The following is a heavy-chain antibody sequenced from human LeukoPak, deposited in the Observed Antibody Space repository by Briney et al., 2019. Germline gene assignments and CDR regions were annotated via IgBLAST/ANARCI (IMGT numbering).Heavy chain of an antibody. Sequence: SQTLSLTCAISGDSVSRKSAGWNWIRQSPSRGLEWLGRIYYRSTWYSDFLTSRITISPDTYKDQFSLHLDSVTPEDTAVYYCARGGLVRGSIDSLIAFDFWGQGTVVTVSS. CDR3: ARGGLVRGSIDSLIAFDF. CDR1: GDSVSRKSAG. V-gene: IGHV6-1*01. J-gene: IGHJ3*01. CDR2: IYYRSTWYS. D-gene: IGHD3-10*01.